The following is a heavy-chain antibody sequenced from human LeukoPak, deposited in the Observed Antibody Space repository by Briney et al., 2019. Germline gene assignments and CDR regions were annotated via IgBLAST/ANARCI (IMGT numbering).Heavy chain of an antibody. V-gene: IGHV3-7*05. D-gene: IGHD1-7*01. CDR1: RCSFSGYS. J-gene: IGHJ4*02. CDR2: IKQDGSEK. Sequence: PGWSLTLSCAGCRCSFSGYSLNWVRPARGKGLEGVANIKQDGSEKYYLDSLKGRFTISRDNAQNSLYLQMNSLRAEDTAVYYCARVSSSMELVWGQGTLVTVSS. CDR3: ARVSSSMELV.